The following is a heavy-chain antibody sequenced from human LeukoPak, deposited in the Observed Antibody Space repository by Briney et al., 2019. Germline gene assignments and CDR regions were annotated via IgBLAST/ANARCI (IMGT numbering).Heavy chain of an antibody. Sequence: PSQTLSLTCTVSGGSISSGSYYWSWIRQPAGKGLEWIGYVDHTGSTKFNPSLNGRVSISRDTSKNFFSLRLRSVTAAATAVYFCARGRVSSSTWYSTYYYFFYMDFWGKGTTVTVSS. D-gene: IGHD4-11*01. J-gene: IGHJ6*03. CDR1: GGSISSGSYY. CDR3: ARGRVSSSTWYSTYYYFFYMDF. CDR2: VDHTGST. V-gene: IGHV4-61*10.